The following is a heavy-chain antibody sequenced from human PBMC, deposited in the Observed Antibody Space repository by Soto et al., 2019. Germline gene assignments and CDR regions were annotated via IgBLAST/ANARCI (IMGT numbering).Heavy chain of an antibody. D-gene: IGHD2-2*01. CDR1: GFTFGTYE. CDR2: ISGGGSTT. Sequence: EVQLVESGGGLVQPGGSLRLACEASGFTFGTYEMNWVRQAPGKGLEWVSYISGGGSTTYYGDSVKGRFTISRDNAKNSLYLQMNSLRADDTAVYYCARGVTSTDYYGLDVWGQGTTVTVSS. CDR3: ARGVTSTDYYGLDV. V-gene: IGHV3-48*03. J-gene: IGHJ6*02.